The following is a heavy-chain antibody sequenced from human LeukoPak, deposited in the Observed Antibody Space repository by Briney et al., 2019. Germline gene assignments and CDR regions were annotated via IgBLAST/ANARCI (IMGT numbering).Heavy chain of an antibody. J-gene: IGHJ6*02. CDR1: GFTFSSYG. V-gene: IGHV3-30*18. D-gene: IGHD5-12*01. CDR3: AKDLPRGSGYGMDV. Sequence: GGSLRLSCAASGFTFSSYGMHWVRQAPGKGLEWVAVISYDGSNKYYADSVKGRFTISRDNSKNTLYLQMNSLRAEDTAVYYCAKDLPRGSGYGMDVWGQGTTVTVSS. CDR2: ISYDGSNK.